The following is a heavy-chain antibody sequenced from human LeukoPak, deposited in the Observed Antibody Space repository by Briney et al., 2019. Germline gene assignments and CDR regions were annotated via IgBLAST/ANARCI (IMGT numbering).Heavy chain of an antibody. CDR3: AVLRGYYPTNWFDP. D-gene: IGHD3-22*01. CDR2: IYCSGST. V-gene: IGHV4-30-4*01. Sequence: SETLSLTCTVSGGSISSGDYYWSWIRQPPGTGLEWIGYIYCSGSTYYNPSLKSRVTISVDTSKNQFSLKLSSVTAADTAVYYCAVLRGYYPTNWFDPWGQGTLVTVSS. J-gene: IGHJ5*02. CDR1: GGSISSGDYY.